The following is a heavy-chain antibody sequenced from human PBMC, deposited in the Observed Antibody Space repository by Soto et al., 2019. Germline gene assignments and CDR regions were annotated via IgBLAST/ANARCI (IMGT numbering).Heavy chain of an antibody. D-gene: IGHD6-13*01. CDR3: ASCEDQQMVVVDY. CDR1: GYTFTSYE. CDR2: MNPNSGNT. J-gene: IGHJ4*02. V-gene: IGHV1-8*01. Sequence: ASVKASCKASGYTFTSYEINWVRQATGQGLEGMGWMNPNSGNTGYAQKFQGRVTMTRNTSISTAYMELSSLRSEDTAVYYCASCEDQQMVVVDYWGQGTLVTVSS.